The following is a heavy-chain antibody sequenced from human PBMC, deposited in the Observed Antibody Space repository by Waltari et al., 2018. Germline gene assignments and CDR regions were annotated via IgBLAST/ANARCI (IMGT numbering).Heavy chain of an antibody. V-gene: IGHV4-39*01. Sequence: QLQLQESGPGLVKPSETLSLTCTVSRGPFRSRSYDRGWIRQPPGKGLEWIGSIYYSGSTYYNPSLKSRVTISVDTSKNQFSLKLSSVTAADTAVYYCARHPAMTIMLWYFDLWGRGTLVTVSS. J-gene: IGHJ2*01. CDR2: IYYSGST. CDR3: ARHPAMTIMLWYFDL. D-gene: IGHD2-8*01. CDR1: RGPFRSRSYD.